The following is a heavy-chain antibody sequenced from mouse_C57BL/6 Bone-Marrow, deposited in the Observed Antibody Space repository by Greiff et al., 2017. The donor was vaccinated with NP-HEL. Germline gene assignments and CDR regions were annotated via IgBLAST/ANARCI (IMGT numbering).Heavy chain of an antibody. V-gene: IGHV1-81*01. CDR1: GYTFTSYG. CDR3: ARKFYYYGSSYYYYAMDY. D-gene: IGHD1-1*01. J-gene: IGHJ4*01. Sequence: VQLQQSGAELARPGASVKLSCKASGYTFTSYGISWVKQRTGQGLEWIGEIYPRSGNTYYNEKLKGKATLTADKSSSTAYMELRSLTSEDSAVYFCARKFYYYGSSYYYYAMDYWGQGTSVTVSS. CDR2: IYPRSGNT.